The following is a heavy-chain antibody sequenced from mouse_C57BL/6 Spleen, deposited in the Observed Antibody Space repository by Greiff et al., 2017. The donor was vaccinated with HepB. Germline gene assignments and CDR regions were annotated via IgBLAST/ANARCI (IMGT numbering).Heavy chain of an antibody. V-gene: IGHV1-39*01. CDR3: ARNRYGNYENAMDY. CDR2: INPNYGTT. CDR1: GYSFTDYN. Sequence: VQLQQSGPELVKPGASVKISCKASGYSFTDYNMNWVKQSTGKSLEWIGVINPNYGTTSYNQKFKGKATLTVDQSSSTAYMQLNSLTSVDSAVYYCARNRYGNYENAMDYWGQGTSVTVSS. J-gene: IGHJ4*01. D-gene: IGHD2-1*01.